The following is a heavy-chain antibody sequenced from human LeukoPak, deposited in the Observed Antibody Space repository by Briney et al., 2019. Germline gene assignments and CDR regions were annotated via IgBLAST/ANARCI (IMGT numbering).Heavy chain of an antibody. CDR2: ISGSDGST. Sequence: PGGSLTLSCAASGFTFRTYAMSWVRQAPGKGLEWVSGISGSDGSTYYADSVKGRFTISRDNSKNTVYLQMNSLRAEDTAVYYCAKARRSACSSTSCYPFDYWGQGTLVTVSS. J-gene: IGHJ4*02. V-gene: IGHV3-23*01. CDR1: GFTFRTYA. D-gene: IGHD2-2*01. CDR3: AKARRSACSSTSCYPFDY.